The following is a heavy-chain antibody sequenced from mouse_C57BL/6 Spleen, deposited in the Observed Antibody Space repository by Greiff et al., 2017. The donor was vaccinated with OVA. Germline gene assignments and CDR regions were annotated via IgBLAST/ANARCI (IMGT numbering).Heavy chain of an antibody. CDR2: ILPGSGST. D-gene: IGHD1-1*01. J-gene: IGHJ2*01. Sequence: VQLQQSGAGLLKHRDSVTLSCKATGYTFTGYWIEWVKQTPGHGLEWIGEILPGSGSTNYNEKFKCKATFTADTSTNTAYRQLSSLTTEDSAIYYCARVFTTVVANYFDYWGQGTTLTVSS. CDR1: GYTFTGYW. CDR3: ARVFTTVVANYFDY. V-gene: IGHV1-9*01.